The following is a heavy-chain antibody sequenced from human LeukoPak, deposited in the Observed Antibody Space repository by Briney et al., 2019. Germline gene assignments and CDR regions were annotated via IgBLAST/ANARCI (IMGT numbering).Heavy chain of an antibody. Sequence: PSETLSLTCKVSGDSISSITCYWGRIRQSPGKGLEWIGSFCSSGTTYYNPSLKSRVTISIDTSKNQFSLKMISVTAADTAVYYCARRDIAFNAFDTWSQGTMVTVSS. D-gene: IGHD2-21*01. V-gene: IGHV4-39*01. CDR3: ARRDIAFNAFDT. CDR2: FCSSGTT. J-gene: IGHJ3*02. CDR1: GDSISSITCY.